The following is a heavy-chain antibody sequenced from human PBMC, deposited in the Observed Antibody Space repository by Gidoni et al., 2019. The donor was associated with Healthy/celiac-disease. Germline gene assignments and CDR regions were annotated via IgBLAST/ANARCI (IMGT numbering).Heavy chain of an antibody. V-gene: IGHV4-34*01. J-gene: IGHJ4*02. CDR3: ARNSGSGSYYFDY. D-gene: IGHD3-10*01. CDR1: GGAFSGYY. Sequence: QVQLQQWGAGRVKHSETLSLTGEGEGGAFSGYYWIWIRQPPGKGLEWIGEINHSGSTNYNPSLKSRVTISVDTSKNQFSLKLSSVTAADTAVYYCARNSGSGSYYFDYWGQGTLVTVSS. CDR2: INHSGST.